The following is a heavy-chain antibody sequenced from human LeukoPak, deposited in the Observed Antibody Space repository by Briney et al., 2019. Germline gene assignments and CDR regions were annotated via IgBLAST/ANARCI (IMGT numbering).Heavy chain of an antibody. CDR1: GGSISSSSYY. CDR2: IYYSGST. CDR3: ARVGCSGGTCYRSRGAFDI. J-gene: IGHJ3*02. Sequence: SETLSLTCTVSGGSISSSSYYWGWIRQPPGKGLEWIGSIYYSGSTYYNPSLKSRVTISIDTSKNQFSLKLSSVTAADTAVYYCARVGCSGGTCYRSRGAFDIWGQGTMVTVSS. D-gene: IGHD2-15*01. V-gene: IGHV4-39*07.